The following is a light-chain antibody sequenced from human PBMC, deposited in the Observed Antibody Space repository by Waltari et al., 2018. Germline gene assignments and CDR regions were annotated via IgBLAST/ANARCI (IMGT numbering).Light chain of an antibody. CDR2: AAS. CDR1: ASVSGP. J-gene: IGKJ1*01. V-gene: IGKV3-20*01. Sequence: CRTSASVSGPLAWYQQKPGQAPRLLIYAASTSATGVPDRFSGSGSGTDFSLTISRLDPEDFAVYYCQHYVNLPVTFGQGTKVEI. CDR3: QHYVNLPVT.